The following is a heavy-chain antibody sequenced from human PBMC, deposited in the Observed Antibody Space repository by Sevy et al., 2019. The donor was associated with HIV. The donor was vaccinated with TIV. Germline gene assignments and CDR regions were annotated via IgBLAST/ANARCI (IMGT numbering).Heavy chain of an antibody. CDR1: GFTFSRNY. CDR2: IYSGGST. J-gene: IGHJ4*02. D-gene: IGHD6-13*01. Sequence: GGSLRLSCAASGFTFSRNYMSWVRQAPGKGLEWVSVIYSGGSTYYADSVKGRFTISRDNSKNTLYLQMNSLRAEDTAVYYCARVGVRDSSSWTFDYWGQGTLVTVSS. V-gene: IGHV3-66*02. CDR3: ARVGVRDSSSWTFDY.